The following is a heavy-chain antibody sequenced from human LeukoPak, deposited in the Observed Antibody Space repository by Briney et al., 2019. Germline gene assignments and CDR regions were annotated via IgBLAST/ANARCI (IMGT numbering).Heavy chain of an antibody. CDR2: IYPANSDT. J-gene: IGHJ6*02. D-gene: IGHD6-19*01. V-gene: IGHV5-51*01. CDR1: GYSFTSYW. Sequence: GESLKISCKGSGYSFTSYWIAWVRQLPGKGLEWMGIIYPANSDTRYSPSFQGQVTISADKSISTAYLQWSSLKASDTGMYYCASEAVAASKGYGMDVWGHGTTVTVSS. CDR3: ASEAVAASKGYGMDV.